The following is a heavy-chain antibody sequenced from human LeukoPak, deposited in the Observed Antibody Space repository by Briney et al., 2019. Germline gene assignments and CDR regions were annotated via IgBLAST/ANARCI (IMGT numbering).Heavy chain of an antibody. J-gene: IGHJ6*03. CDR2: IIPIFGTA. Sequence: ASVKVSCKASGGTFSSYAISWVRQAPRQGLEWMGGIIPIFGTANYAQKFQGRVTITADESTSTAYMELSSLRSEDTAVYYCARARRDCTNGVCPFYYYMDVWGKGTTVTVSS. CDR1: GGTFSSYA. V-gene: IGHV1-69*13. CDR3: ARARRDCTNGVCPFYYYMDV. D-gene: IGHD2-8*01.